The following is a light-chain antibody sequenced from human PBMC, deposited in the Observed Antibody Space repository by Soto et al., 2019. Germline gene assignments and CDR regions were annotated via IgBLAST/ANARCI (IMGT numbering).Light chain of an antibody. CDR3: QQYNGYSGT. CDR1: QSISSW. Sequence: DIQMTQSPSTLSASVGDRVTITCRASQSISSWLAWYQQKPGKAPKLLIYKASNLESGVPSRFSGSASGTEFTLTISSLQPDDLATYYCQQYNGYSGTFGQGTKLEIK. V-gene: IGKV1-5*03. J-gene: IGKJ2*02. CDR2: KAS.